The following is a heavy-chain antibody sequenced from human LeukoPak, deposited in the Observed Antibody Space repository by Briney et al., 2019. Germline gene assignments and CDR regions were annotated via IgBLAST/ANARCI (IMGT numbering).Heavy chain of an antibody. D-gene: IGHD4-17*01. Sequence: ASVKVSCKASGYTFTSYGISWVRQAPGQGLEWMGWISAYNGNTDYAQKLQGRVTMTTDTSTSTAYMELRSLRSEDTAVYYCARVTQTDYDFDYWGQGTLVTVSS. V-gene: IGHV1-18*01. CDR1: GYTFTSYG. CDR2: ISAYNGNT. J-gene: IGHJ4*02. CDR3: ARVTQTDYDFDY.